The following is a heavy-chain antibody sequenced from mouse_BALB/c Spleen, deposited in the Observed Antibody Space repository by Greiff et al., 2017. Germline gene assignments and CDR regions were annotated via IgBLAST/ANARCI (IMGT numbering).Heavy chain of an antibody. CDR3: ARAPRGNYAMDY. J-gene: IGHJ4*01. V-gene: IGHV5-4*02. CDR2: ISDGGSYT. CDR1: GFTFSDYY. Sequence: EVMLVESGGGLVKPGGSLKLSCAASGFTFSDYYMYWVRQTPEKRLEWVATISDGGSYTYYPDSVKGRFTISRDNAKNNLYLQMSSLKSEDTAMYYCARAPRGNYAMDYWGQGTSVTVSS.